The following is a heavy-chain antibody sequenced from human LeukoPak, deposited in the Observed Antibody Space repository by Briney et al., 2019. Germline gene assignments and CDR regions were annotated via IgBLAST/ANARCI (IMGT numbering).Heavy chain of an antibody. Sequence: ASVKVSCKTSGYPFAGYYIHWIRQAPGQGLEWMGWINPNSGGTNYAQKFQGWVTMTRDTSISTAYMELSRLRSDDTAVYYCARDSSGYWFDYWGQGTLVTVSS. J-gene: IGHJ4*02. V-gene: IGHV1-2*04. D-gene: IGHD3-22*01. CDR2: INPNSGGT. CDR1: GYPFAGYY. CDR3: ARDSSGYWFDY.